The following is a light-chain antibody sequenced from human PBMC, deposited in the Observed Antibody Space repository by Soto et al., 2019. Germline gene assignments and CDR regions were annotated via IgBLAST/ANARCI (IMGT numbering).Light chain of an antibody. CDR1: QSVSSSY. V-gene: IGKV3-20*01. CDR2: AAS. J-gene: IGKJ1*01. CDR3: QHYGRSPTWT. Sequence: EIVLTQSPGTLSLSPVERATLSCMASQSVSSSYLAWYQQKPGQAPRLLIYAASSRATGIPDRFSGSGSGTDFTLTISRLEPEDFAVYYCQHYGRSPTWTFGQGTKVDIK.